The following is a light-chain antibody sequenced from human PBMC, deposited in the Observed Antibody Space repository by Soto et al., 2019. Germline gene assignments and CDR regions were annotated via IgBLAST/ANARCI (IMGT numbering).Light chain of an antibody. Sequence: EIVMTQSPATLSVSPGERATLYCRASQSVRINLAWYQQRPGQAPRLLIYGASTRATGIPARFSGSGSGTDFTLTISNLQSEDFAVYYCQQYNNWPPITFGQGTRLEIK. J-gene: IGKJ5*01. CDR1: QSVRIN. V-gene: IGKV3-15*01. CDR2: GAS. CDR3: QQYNNWPPIT.